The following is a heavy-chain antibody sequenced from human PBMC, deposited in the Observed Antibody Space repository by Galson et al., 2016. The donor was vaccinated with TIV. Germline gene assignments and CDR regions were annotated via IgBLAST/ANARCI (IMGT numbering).Heavy chain of an antibody. CDR2: TTWSGGTM. CDR1: GFTFYDYA. J-gene: IGHJ4*02. D-gene: IGHD6-6*01. Sequence: LRLSCAASGFTFYDYAMHWVRQAPGKGLEWVSGTTWSGGTMASADSVRGRFTVSRDNARNSLYLEMNSLRPEDTALYYCARPRVARSSSSRDFDCWGQGTLVTVSS. V-gene: IGHV3-9*01. CDR3: ARPRVARSSSSRDFDC.